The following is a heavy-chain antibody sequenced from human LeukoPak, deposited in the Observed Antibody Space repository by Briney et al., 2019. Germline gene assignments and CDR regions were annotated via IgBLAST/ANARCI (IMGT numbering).Heavy chain of an antibody. CDR1: GYIFSNYA. V-gene: IGHV3-23*01. D-gene: IGHD6-13*01. CDR3: TKDSVAAAGTAWFGP. CDR2: ISHNGDRI. J-gene: IGHJ5*02. Sequence: GGSLRLSCAASGYIFSNYAMIWVRQAPGRRLEWVSGISHNGDRIYYADSVEGRFTISRDNSKNTVYLQMNSLRPEDTALYYCTKDSVAAAGTAWFGPWGQGTLVTVSS.